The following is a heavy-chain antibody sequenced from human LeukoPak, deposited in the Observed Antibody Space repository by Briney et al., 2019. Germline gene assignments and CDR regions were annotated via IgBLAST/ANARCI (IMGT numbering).Heavy chain of an antibody. Sequence: PGGSLRLSCAASGFTFSDYSMNWVRQAPGKGLEWVSYISSSSTTIYYAASVKGRFTISRDNAKNSLYLQMNSLGDEDTAVYYCARRYGYFDHWGQGTLVTVSS. CDR1: GFTFSDYS. CDR2: ISSSSTTI. V-gene: IGHV3-48*02. D-gene: IGHD3-10*01. CDR3: ARRYGYFDH. J-gene: IGHJ4*02.